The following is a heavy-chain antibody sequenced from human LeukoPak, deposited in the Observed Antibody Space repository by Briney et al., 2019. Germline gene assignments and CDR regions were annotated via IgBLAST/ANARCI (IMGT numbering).Heavy chain of an antibody. Sequence: SETLSLTCAVSGGSISSSNWWSWVRQPPGKGLEWIGEIYHSGSTNYNPSLKSRVTISVDKSKNQFSLKLSSVTAADTAVYYCARGGYDFWSGYGKFDYWGQGTLVTVSS. CDR2: IYHSGST. J-gene: IGHJ4*02. V-gene: IGHV4-4*02. CDR3: ARGGYDFWSGYGKFDY. CDR1: GGSISSSNW. D-gene: IGHD3-3*01.